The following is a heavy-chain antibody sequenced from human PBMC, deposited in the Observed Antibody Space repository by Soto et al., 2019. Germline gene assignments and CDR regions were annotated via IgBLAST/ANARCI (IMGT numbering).Heavy chain of an antibody. D-gene: IGHD6-13*01. CDR1: GGSISSSSYY. CDR3: ARSPRSIAAGGIDY. V-gene: IGHV4-39*07. Sequence: SETLSLTCTVSGGSISSSSYYWGWIRQPPGKGLEWIGSIYYSGSTYYNPSLKSRVTISVDTSKNQFSLKLNSVTAADTAVYYCARSPRSIAAGGIDYWGQGFLVTVS. J-gene: IGHJ4*02. CDR2: IYYSGST.